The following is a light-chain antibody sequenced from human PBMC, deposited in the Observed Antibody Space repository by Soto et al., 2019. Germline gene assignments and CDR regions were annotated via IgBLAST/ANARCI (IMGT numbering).Light chain of an antibody. Sequence: VLTQSPATLSLSPGERATLSCRASQSVSTLLAWYQQKPGQPPRLLICDASKRATGIPARFSGSGSGTDFTLTISSLEPEDSAVYYCHQRSNWPPSFGPGTTVDIK. CDR2: DAS. CDR1: QSVSTL. CDR3: HQRSNWPPS. V-gene: IGKV3-11*01. J-gene: IGKJ3*01.